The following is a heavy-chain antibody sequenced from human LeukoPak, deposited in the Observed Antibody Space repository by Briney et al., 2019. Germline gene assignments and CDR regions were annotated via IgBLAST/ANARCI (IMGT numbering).Heavy chain of an antibody. V-gene: IGHV3-7*01. CDR1: GFTFSSYW. CDR2: IKQDGSEK. Sequence: GGSLRLSCAASGFTFSSYWMSWVRQAPGKGLVWVANIKQDGSEKYYVDSVKGRFTISRDNAKNSLYLQMNSLRAEDTAVYYCASAEDTVVVPAAHAYAFDIWGQGTMVTVSS. CDR3: ASAEDTVVVPAAHAYAFDI. J-gene: IGHJ3*02. D-gene: IGHD2-2*01.